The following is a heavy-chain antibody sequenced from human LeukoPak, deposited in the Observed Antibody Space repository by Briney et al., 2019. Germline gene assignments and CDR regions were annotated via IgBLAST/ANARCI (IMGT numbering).Heavy chain of an antibody. CDR1: GYSFTSYW. CDR2: IYPCDSYT. D-gene: IGHD2-2*01. Sequence: GESLKISCKGSGYSFTSYWIGWVRQMPGEGVGWRGRIYPCDSYTNYSPYFQGHVNISADKYISTAYLQWSSRKASDTAMYYCETLSSHYYYYGMDVWGQGTTVTVSS. V-gene: IGHV5-10-1*01. CDR3: ETLSSHYYYYGMDV. J-gene: IGHJ6*02.